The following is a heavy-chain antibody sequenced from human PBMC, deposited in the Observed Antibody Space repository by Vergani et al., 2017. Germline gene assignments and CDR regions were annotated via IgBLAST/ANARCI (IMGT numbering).Heavy chain of an antibody. Sequence: QVQLVQSAAEVKKPGASVKVSCKASGYTITSYGISWVRQAPGQRLEWMGWISAYNGNTNYAQKLQGRVTMTTDTSTSTAYMELRSLRSDDTAVYYCARVINYYDSSAGGANWGQGTLVTVSS. V-gene: IGHV1-18*01. CDR3: ARVINYYDSSAGGAN. CDR2: ISAYNGNT. D-gene: IGHD3-22*01. CDR1: GYTITSYG. J-gene: IGHJ4*02.